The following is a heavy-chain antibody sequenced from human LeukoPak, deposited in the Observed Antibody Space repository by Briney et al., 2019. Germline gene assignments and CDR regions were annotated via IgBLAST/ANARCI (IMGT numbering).Heavy chain of an antibody. CDR2: IYPGGSDT. V-gene: IGHV5-51*01. CDR3: ARLLRITMVRGHYGMDV. D-gene: IGHD3-10*01. J-gene: IGHJ6*04. CDR1: GYSFTSYW. Sequence: GESLKISCKGSGYSFTSYWIGWVRQMPGKGLEWMGIIYPGGSDTRYSPSFQGQVTISADKSISTAYLQWSSLKASDTAKYYCARLLRITMVRGHYGMDVWGKGTTVAVSS.